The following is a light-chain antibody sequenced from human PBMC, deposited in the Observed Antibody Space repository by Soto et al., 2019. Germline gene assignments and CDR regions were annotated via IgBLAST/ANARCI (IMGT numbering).Light chain of an antibody. V-gene: IGKV4-1*01. J-gene: IGKJ4*02. Sequence: DIVLTQSPDSLAVSLGARATINCKSSQSVLFSSNNLNYLAWYQQKPGQPPKLLIYWASTRDSGVPDRFSGSGSGTNFTLIISSLQAEDVAVYYCQQHYSSPLMFGGGTNVDLK. CDR3: QQHYSSPLM. CDR2: WAS. CDR1: QSVLFSSNNLNY.